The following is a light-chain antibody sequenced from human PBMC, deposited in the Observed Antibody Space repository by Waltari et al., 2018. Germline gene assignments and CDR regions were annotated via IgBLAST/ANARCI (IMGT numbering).Light chain of an antibody. Sequence: QSVLTQPPSVSGAPGQRVTISCTGSTSTIGADYDLHWYQQLPGTAPKLLIYGNSNRPSGVPDRFSGSKSGTSASLAITGLQAEDEADYYCQSFDSSLSVVFGGGTKLTVV. V-gene: IGLV1-40*01. J-gene: IGLJ2*01. CDR3: QSFDSSLSVV. CDR2: GNS. CDR1: TSTIGADYD.